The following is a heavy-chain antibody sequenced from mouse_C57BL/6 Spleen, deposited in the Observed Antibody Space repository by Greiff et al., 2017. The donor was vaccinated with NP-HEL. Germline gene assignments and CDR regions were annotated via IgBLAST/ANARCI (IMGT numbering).Heavy chain of an antibody. J-gene: IGHJ1*03. Sequence: VQLQESGPGLVAPSQTLSITCTVSGFSLTSYGVDWVRQPPGKGLEWLGAIWGGGSTNYNSAHMSRLSISNDNSKSQVFLQMNSLQTDDTAMYYCAKHGGREWYFDFWGTGTTVTVSS. CDR2: IWGGGST. D-gene: IGHD1-1*02. V-gene: IGHV2-9*01. CDR1: GFSLTSYG. CDR3: AKHGGREWYFDF.